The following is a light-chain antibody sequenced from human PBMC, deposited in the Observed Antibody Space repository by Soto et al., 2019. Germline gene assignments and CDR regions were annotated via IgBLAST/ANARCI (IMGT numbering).Light chain of an antibody. J-gene: IGKJ1*01. CDR1: QGITNN. CDR3: LQDYNYPRT. CDR2: GAS. V-gene: IGKV1-6*01. Sequence: AIQMTQSPPSLSASVGDRVTLTCRASQGITNNLAWYQQKPGKAPNLLIYGASTLQSGVPSRFSGSGSGTDFTLTISSLRPEDFGSYYCLQDYNYPRTFGQGTKVEI.